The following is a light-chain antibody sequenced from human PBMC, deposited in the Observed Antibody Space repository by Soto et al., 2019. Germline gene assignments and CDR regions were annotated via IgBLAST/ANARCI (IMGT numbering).Light chain of an antibody. CDR3: CSYAGNGAWV. CDR2: EVS. Sequence: QSALTQPASVSESPGQSITISCSGSSGDVGNYDLVSWYQQIPGKAPQLMIFEVSRRPSRVSDRFSGSKSGNTASLTISGLQAEDEGDFYCCSYAGNGAWVFGGGTKVTVL. CDR1: SGDVGNYDL. J-gene: IGLJ3*02. V-gene: IGLV2-23*02.